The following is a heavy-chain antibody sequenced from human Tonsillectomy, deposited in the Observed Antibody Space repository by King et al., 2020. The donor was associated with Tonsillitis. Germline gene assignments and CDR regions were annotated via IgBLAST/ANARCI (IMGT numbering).Heavy chain of an antibody. CDR3: ARDPGYCSGGSCCPDC. CDR1: GFTFSSYS. J-gene: IGHJ4*02. CDR2: ISSSSSYI. D-gene: IGHD2-15*01. V-gene: IGHV3-21*01. Sequence: VQLVESGGGMVKPGGSLRISCAASGFTFSSYSMNWGRQAPGKGLEWVSSISSSSSYIYYADSVKGRFTISRDNAKNSLNLQMNSLRAEDTGVYYCARDPGYCSGGSCCPDCWGQGTRVTVSS.